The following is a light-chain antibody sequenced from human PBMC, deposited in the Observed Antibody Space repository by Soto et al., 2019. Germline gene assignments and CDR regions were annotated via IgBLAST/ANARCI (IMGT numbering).Light chain of an antibody. V-gene: IGKV3-20*01. CDR3: QQYGSMPRT. J-gene: IGKJ1*01. CDR2: GAS. CDR1: QSVTTSY. Sequence: ESVWTQSPGTLSLSPGERATFTCRSSQSVTTSYLAWYQQKFGQAPRLPIYGASSRATGIPDRFSGSGSGTDFTLTISRLEPEDFAVYYCQQYGSMPRTFGQGTKVDIK.